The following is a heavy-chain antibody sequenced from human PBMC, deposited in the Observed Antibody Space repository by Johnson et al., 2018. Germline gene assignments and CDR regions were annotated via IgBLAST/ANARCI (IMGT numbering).Heavy chain of an antibody. Sequence: RQTPCKGLEWVAVXSYXGSTQYSADSVKGRFTISRDNSRNTVYRQMNSLRAEETAVYYCARDRSDYDSWTHSYYYYMDDSGKGTTVTVSS. D-gene: IGHD3-22*01. CDR2: XSYXGSTQ. J-gene: IGHJ6*03. CDR3: ARDRSDYDSWTHSYYYYMDD. V-gene: IGHV3-33*05.